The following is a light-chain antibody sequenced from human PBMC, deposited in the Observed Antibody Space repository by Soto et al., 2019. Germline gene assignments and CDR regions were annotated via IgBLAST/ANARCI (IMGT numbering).Light chain of an antibody. CDR2: DAS. V-gene: IGKV1-5*01. CDR1: QSLSEW. J-gene: IGKJ1*01. Sequence: DIQMTQTPSTLSASVGDTVTITCRASQSLSEWLAWYQQKPGKAPKLLIYDASSLERGVPSRFSGSGSGTEFTLTISSLQPDYFAIYYCQQYKSYFWTFGQGTRVEIK. CDR3: QQYKSYFWT.